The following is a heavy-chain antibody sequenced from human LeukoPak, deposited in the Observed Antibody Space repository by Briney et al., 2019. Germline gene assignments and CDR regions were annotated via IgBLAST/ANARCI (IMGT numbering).Heavy chain of an antibody. CDR2: ISSSGSTI. CDR3: AKDPEGGYYFPEYFQY. CDR1: GFTFSSYE. J-gene: IGHJ1*01. V-gene: IGHV3-48*03. Sequence: HPGGSLRLSCAASGFTFSSYEMNWVRQAPGKGLEWVSYISSSGSTIYYADSVKGRFTISRDNAKNSLYLQMNSLRAEDTAVYYCAKDPEGGYYFPEYFQYWGQGTLVTVSS. D-gene: IGHD1-26*01.